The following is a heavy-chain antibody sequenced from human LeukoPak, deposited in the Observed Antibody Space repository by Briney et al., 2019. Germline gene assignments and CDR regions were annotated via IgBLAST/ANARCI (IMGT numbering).Heavy chain of an antibody. CDR2: INHSGST. D-gene: IGHD6-19*01. CDR3: ARHVTQWLVAYYYYYMDV. V-gene: IGHV4-34*01. J-gene: IGHJ6*03. Sequence: PSETLSLTCAVYGGSFSGYYWSWIRQPPGKGLEWIGEINHSGSTNYNPSLKSRVTISVDTSKNQFSLKLSSVTAADTAVYYCARHVTQWLVAYYYYYMDVWGKGTTVTISS. CDR1: GGSFSGYY.